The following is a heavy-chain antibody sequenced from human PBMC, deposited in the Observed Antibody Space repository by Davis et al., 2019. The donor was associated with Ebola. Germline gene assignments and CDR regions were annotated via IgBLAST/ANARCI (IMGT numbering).Heavy chain of an antibody. D-gene: IGHD3-3*01. J-gene: IGHJ4*02. CDR1: GYTFTGYY. V-gene: IGHV1-2*04. Sequence: ASVKVSCKASGYTFTGYYMHWVRQAPGQGLEWVGWINPNSGGTNYAQKFQGWVTMTRDTSISTAYMELSRLRSDDTAVYYCARDLLEWGLHNWGQGTLVTVSS. CDR3: ARDLLEWGLHN. CDR2: INPNSGGT.